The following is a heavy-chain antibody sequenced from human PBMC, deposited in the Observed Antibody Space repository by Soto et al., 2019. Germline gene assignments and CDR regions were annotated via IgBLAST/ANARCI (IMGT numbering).Heavy chain of an antibody. Sequence: ASVKVSCKASGYTFTSYGISWVRQAPGQGLEWTGWISAYNGNTNYAQKLQGRVTMTTDTSTSTAYMELRSLRSDDTTVYYCARVRVYDILTGYYAPTTLDYWGQGTLVTVSS. CDR2: ISAYNGNT. J-gene: IGHJ4*02. CDR3: ARVRVYDILTGYYAPTTLDY. D-gene: IGHD3-9*01. CDR1: GYTFTSYG. V-gene: IGHV1-18*01.